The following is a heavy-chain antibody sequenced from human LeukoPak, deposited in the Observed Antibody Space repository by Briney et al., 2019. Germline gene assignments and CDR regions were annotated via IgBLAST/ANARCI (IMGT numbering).Heavy chain of an antibody. CDR2: IYPGDSDT. CDR1: GYIFTTYW. J-gene: IGHJ4*02. CDR3: AKTAEYFGEFPFDY. Sequence: GESLKISCKGSGYIFTTYWIVWVRQMPGKGLEWMGIIYPGDSDTKYSPSFQGHVTISADKSTTTAYLEWSSLKASDTAMYYCAKTAEYFGEFPFDYWGQGTLVTVSS. D-gene: IGHD3-10*01. V-gene: IGHV5-51*01.